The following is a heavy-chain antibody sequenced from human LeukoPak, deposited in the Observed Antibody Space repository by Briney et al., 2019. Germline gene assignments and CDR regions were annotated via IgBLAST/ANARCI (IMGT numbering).Heavy chain of an antibody. V-gene: IGHV4-59*01. Sequence: PSETLSLTGTVSGGSISSYHWSWIRQPPGKALEWIGHIYYSGSTNYNPSLKSRVTISVDTSKNQFSLKLTSVTAADTAVYYCARQGYTYGPFDYWGQGTLVTVSS. CDR2: IYYSGST. CDR3: ARQGYTYGPFDY. CDR1: GGSISSYH. D-gene: IGHD5-18*01. J-gene: IGHJ4*02.